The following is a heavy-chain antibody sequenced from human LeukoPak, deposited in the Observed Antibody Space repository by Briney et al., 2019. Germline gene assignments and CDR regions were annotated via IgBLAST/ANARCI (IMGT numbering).Heavy chain of an antibody. CDR1: GGTFSSYG. CDR2: IIPILGIA. J-gene: IGHJ4*02. V-gene: IGHV1-69*04. CDR3: ARGLNYYDSSGYHYFDY. Sequence: SVKVSCKASGGTFSSYGISWVRQAPGQGLEWMGRIIPILGIANYAQKFQGRVTITADKSTSTAYMELSSLRSEDTAVYYCARGLNYYDSSGYHYFDYWGQGTLVTVSS. D-gene: IGHD3-22*01.